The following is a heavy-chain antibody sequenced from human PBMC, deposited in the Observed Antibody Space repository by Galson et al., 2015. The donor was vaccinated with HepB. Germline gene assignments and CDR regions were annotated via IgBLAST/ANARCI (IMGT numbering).Heavy chain of an antibody. Sequence: SLRLSCAASGFTFSHYGMVWVRLVPGKGLEWMSFISRHGDTKLYADSVKGRFSISRDNSGNTLHLLMNSLSAEDTAVYFCGIVPGPMDVWGKGTTVTVSS. V-gene: IGHV3-30*03. CDR3: GIVPGPMDV. J-gene: IGHJ6*03. D-gene: IGHD3-16*02. CDR2: ISRHGDTK. CDR1: GFTFSHYG.